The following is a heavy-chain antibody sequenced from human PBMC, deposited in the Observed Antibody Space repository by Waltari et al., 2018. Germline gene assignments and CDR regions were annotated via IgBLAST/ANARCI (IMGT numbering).Heavy chain of an antibody. Sequence: EVQLVESGGGLVQPGGSLRLSCAASGFTFNKFWMTWVRQAPGKGLEWLANINQGGGEKYYVDSLKGRFTISRDNAKNSLYLQMTSLRAEDTAVYYCARHAWGYFQYWGQGTLVTDSS. V-gene: IGHV3-7*01. CDR2: INQGGGEK. D-gene: IGHD3-16*01. CDR1: GFTFNKFW. CDR3: ARHAWGYFQY. J-gene: IGHJ1*01.